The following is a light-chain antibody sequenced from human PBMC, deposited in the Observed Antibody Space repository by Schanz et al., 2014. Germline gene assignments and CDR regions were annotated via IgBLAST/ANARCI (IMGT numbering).Light chain of an antibody. CDR3: QTWGSGIRV. V-gene: IGLV4-69*01. J-gene: IGLJ1*01. CDR1: SGHSTYA. CDR2: INTDGSH. Sequence: QLVLTQSPSASASLGASVKLTCTLSSGHSTYAIAWHQQQPEKGPRFLMKINTDGSHNNGDGIPDRFSGSSSGAERYLIISSLQSEDEADYYCQTWGSGIRVFGTGTKLTVL.